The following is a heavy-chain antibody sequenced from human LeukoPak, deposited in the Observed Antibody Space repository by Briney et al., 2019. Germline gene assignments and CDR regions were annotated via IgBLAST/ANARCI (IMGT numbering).Heavy chain of an antibody. CDR1: GASVTSIY. J-gene: IGHJ3*02. V-gene: IGHV4-59*02. Sequence: PSETLSLTSSVSGASVTSIYWNWLPQSPGQGRKWSVYMYHTVTSDDNTSLQSRITISLDTPNNKVSLTLSSVTAADTAVYYCATTRGYSTNDSFDIWGQGTRVTVSS. D-gene: IGHD5-18*01. CDR2: MYHTVTS. CDR3: ATTRGYSTNDSFDI.